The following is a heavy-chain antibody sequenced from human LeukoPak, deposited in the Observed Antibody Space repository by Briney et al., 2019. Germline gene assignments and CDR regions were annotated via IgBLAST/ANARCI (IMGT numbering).Heavy chain of an antibody. CDR3: ARLRDRYSYGLDY. D-gene: IGHD5-18*01. J-gene: IGHJ4*02. CDR1: GGSISSYY. V-gene: IGHV4-59*08. Sequence: PSETLSLTCTVSGGSISSYYWSWIRQPPGKGLEWIGYIYYSGSTNYNPSLKSRVTISVDTSKNQFSLKLSSVTAADTAVYYCARLRDRYSYGLDYWGQGTLVTVSS. CDR2: IYYSGST.